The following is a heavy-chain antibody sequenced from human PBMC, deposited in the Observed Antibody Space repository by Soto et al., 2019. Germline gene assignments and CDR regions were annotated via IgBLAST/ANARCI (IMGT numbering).Heavy chain of an antibody. CDR1: GYTFTSYG. CDR3: ARDEGITMVRGVIILGPDY. CDR2: ISAYNGNT. Sequence: ASVKVSCKASGYTFTSYGISWVRQAPGQGLEGMGWISAYNGNTNYAQKLQGRVTMTTDTSTSTAYMELRSLRSDDTAVYYCARDEGITMVRGVIILGPDYWGQGTLVTVSS. V-gene: IGHV1-18*01. D-gene: IGHD3-10*01. J-gene: IGHJ4*02.